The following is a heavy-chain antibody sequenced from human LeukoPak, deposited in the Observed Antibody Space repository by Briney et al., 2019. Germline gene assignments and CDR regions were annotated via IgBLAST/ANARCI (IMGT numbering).Heavy chain of an antibody. V-gene: IGHV3-13*01. CDR1: GCTFSSYD. CDR2: IGTAGDT. J-gene: IGHJ4*02. CDR3: ARVGYDGGFDY. Sequence: PGGSLRLSCAASGCTFSSYDMHWVRQATGKGLEWVSAIGTAGDTYYPGSVKGRFTISRENAKNSLYLQMNSLRAGDTAVYYCARVGYDGGFDYWGQGTLVTVSS. D-gene: IGHD5-12*01.